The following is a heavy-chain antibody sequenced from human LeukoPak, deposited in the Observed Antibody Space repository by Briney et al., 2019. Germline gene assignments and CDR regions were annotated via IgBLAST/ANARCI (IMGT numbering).Heavy chain of an antibody. V-gene: IGHV4-39*01. D-gene: IGHD3-22*01. CDR2: IYYSGST. Sequence: SETLSLTCTISGGFISSSSYYWGWIRQPPGKGLEWIGDIYYSGSTYYNPALKSRVSMSIDTSKNQFSLELRSVAAADTALYYCARRRYYDSTGYLEWGQGTLSPSPQ. CDR1: GGFISSSSYY. J-gene: IGHJ1*01. CDR3: ARRRYYDSTGYLE.